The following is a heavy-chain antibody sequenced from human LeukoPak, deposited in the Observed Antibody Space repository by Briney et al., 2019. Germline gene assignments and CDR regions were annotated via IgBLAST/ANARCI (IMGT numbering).Heavy chain of an antibody. V-gene: IGHV1-69*06. Sequence: ASVKVSCKASGGTFSSYAISWVRQAPGQGLEWMGGIIPIFGTANYAQKFQGRVTITADKSTSTAYMELSSLRSEDTAVYYCARTLYSSSWYRPFDYWGQGTLVTVSS. J-gene: IGHJ4*02. CDR2: IIPIFGTA. D-gene: IGHD6-13*01. CDR1: GGTFSSYA. CDR3: ARTLYSSSWYRPFDY.